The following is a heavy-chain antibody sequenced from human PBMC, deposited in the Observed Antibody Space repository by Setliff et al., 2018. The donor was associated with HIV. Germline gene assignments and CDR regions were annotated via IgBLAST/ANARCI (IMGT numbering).Heavy chain of an antibody. D-gene: IGHD3-10*01. CDR1: GVSISSHY. Sequence: PSETLSLTCTVSGVSISSHYWSWIRQPPGKGLEWIGYIYNRARTNYNPTLTSRVTISVDTSKNQFSLKLSSVTAADTAVYYCARARGIIIPYHSYMDVWGKGTTVTVSS. V-gene: IGHV4-59*11. J-gene: IGHJ6*03. CDR3: ARARGIIIPYHSYMDV. CDR2: IYNRART.